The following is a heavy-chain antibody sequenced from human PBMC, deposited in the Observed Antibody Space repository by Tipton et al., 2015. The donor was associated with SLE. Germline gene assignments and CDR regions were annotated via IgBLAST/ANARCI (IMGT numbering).Heavy chain of an antibody. J-gene: IGHJ5*02. Sequence: SLRLSCAASGFTVSSNYMSWVRQAPGKGLEWVSYISSSGSTIYYADSVKGRFTISRDNAKNSLYLQMNSLRAEDTAVYYCASAPDGLFDPWGQGTLVTVSS. CDR1: GFTVSSNY. CDR3: ASAPDGLFDP. V-gene: IGHV3-11*04. CDR2: ISSSGSTI. D-gene: IGHD5-24*01.